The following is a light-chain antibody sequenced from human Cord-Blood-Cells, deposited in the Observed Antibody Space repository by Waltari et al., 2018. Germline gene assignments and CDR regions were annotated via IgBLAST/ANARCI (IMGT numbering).Light chain of an antibody. J-gene: IGLJ3*02. Sequence: SDVGGYNYVSWYQQHPGKAPKLMIYDVSNRPSGVSNRFSGSKSGNTASLTISGLQAEDEADYYCSSYTSSSSWVFGGGTKLTVL. CDR2: DVS. V-gene: IGLV2-14*03. CDR3: SSYTSSSSWV. CDR1: SDVGGYNY.